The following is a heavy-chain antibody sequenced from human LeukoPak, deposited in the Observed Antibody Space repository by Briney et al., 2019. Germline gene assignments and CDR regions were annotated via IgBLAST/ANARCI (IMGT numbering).Heavy chain of an antibody. CDR3: ARDGGGSGWFDY. D-gene: IGHD6-19*01. J-gene: IGHJ4*02. CDR2: IYYSGST. Sequence: PSETLSLTCTVSGGSIRSYYWSWIRQPPGKGLEWIGYIYYSGSTNYNPSLKSRVTISVDTSKNQFSLKLSSVTAADTAVYYCARDGGGSGWFDYWGQGTLVTVSS. V-gene: IGHV4-59*01. CDR1: GGSIRSYY.